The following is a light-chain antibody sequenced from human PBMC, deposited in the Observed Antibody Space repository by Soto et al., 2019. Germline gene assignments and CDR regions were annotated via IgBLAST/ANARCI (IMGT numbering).Light chain of an antibody. Sequence: QPVLTQPPSASGTPGQRVTISCSGSSSNIGSNNVNWYQQLPGTAPKLLIYSNNQRPSGVPDRFSGSKSGTSASLAISGRQSEDEAYYYCAVWDDSRNGWVFGGGTKVTVL. CDR3: AVWDDSRNGWV. CDR2: SNN. V-gene: IGLV1-44*01. J-gene: IGLJ3*02. CDR1: SSNIGSNN.